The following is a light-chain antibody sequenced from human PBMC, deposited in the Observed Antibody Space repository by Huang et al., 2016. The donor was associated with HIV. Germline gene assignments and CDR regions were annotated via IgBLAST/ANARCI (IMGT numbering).Light chain of an antibody. J-gene: IGKJ5*01. CDR1: QGISTR. CDR3: QQANSFPIT. CDR2: GAS. Sequence: DIQMTQSPSSVSASVGDRVTITCRASQGISTRLAWYQQKPGRAPNLLIYGASTLQRGVPSRFSGSGSASGTDFTLTISSLQPEDFATYYCQQANSFPITFGQGTRLEI. V-gene: IGKV1D-12*01.